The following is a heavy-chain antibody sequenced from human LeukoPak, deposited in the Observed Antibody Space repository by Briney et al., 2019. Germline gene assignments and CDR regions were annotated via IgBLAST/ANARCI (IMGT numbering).Heavy chain of an antibody. CDR1: GFTFSDYY. CDR2: ISSSGSTI. J-gene: IGHJ4*02. Sequence: GGSLRLSCAASGFTFSDYYMSWIRQAPGKGLEWVSYISSSGSTIYYADSVKGRFTISRDNAKNSLYLQMNSLRAEDTAVYYCAREDCSGGSCYTGVYYFDYWGQGTLVTVSS. D-gene: IGHD2-15*01. V-gene: IGHV3-11*01. CDR3: AREDCSGGSCYTGVYYFDY.